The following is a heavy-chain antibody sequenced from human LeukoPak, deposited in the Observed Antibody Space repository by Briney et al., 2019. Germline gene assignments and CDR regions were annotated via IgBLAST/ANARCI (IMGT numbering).Heavy chain of an antibody. V-gene: IGHV1-46*01. CDR3: ARDLSAAAGPFDY. Sequence: ASVKVSCKASGYTFTGYYIHWVRQAPGQGLEWMGIINPSGGSTSYAQKFQGRVTMTRDTSTSTVYMELSSLRSEDTAVYYCARDLSAAAGPFDYWGQGTLVTVSS. CDR1: GYTFTGYY. D-gene: IGHD6-13*01. CDR2: INPSGGST. J-gene: IGHJ4*02.